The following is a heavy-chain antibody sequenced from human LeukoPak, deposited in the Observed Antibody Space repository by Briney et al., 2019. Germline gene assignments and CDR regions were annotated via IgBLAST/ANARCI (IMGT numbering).Heavy chain of an antibody. Sequence: SVKVSCKASGGTFSSYAISWVRQAPGQGLEWMGRIIPILGIANYAQKFQGRVTITADKSTSTAYMELSSLRSEDTAVYYCAREGSSWNFDYWGQGTLVAVSS. V-gene: IGHV1-69*04. CDR2: IIPILGIA. J-gene: IGHJ4*02. D-gene: IGHD6-13*01. CDR3: AREGSSWNFDY. CDR1: GGTFSSYA.